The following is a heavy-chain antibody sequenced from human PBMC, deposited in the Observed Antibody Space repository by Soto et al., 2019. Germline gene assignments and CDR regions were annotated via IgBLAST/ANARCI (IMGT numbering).Heavy chain of an antibody. J-gene: IGHJ5*02. V-gene: IGHV3-11*06. CDR1: GFTFSDHY. CDR2: IDNSGSYT. CDR3: ASGNVGPTGWFDR. Sequence: QVQLVESGGGVVQPGRSLRLSCAASGFTFSDHYMSWIRQAPGQGLEWVSYIDNSGSYTNYGDSVKGRFTISRDNAKNSRYLQMNSLRAEDTAVYCFASGNVGPTGWFDRWGKRTLVAVSS. D-gene: IGHD1-26*01.